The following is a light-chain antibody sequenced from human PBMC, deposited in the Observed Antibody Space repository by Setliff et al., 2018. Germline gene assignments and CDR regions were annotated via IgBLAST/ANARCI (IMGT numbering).Light chain of an antibody. CDR2: GNN. V-gene: IGLV1-40*01. CDR3: QSYDTSLSGSV. Sequence: QSALTQPPSVSGAPGQRVTISCTGSSSNIGAGYDVHWYQQLPGTAPKLLIYGNNNRPSGVPDRFSGSKSGTSAPLAITGLQAEDEADYYCQSYDTSLSGSVFGGGTKVTVL. CDR1: SSNIGAGYD. J-gene: IGLJ2*01.